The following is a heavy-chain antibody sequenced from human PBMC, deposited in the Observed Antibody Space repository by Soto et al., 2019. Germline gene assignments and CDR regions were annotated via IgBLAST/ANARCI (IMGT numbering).Heavy chain of an antibody. Sequence: EVQLVESGGGLVKPGGSLRLSCAASGFTFSSYSMNWVRQAPGKGLEWVSSISSSSSYIYYADSVKGRFTISRDNAKNSLYLQMNSLRAEDTAVYYCAREQLGDCSGGSCSSFDYWGQGTLVTVSS. CDR2: ISSSSSYI. CDR3: AREQLGDCSGGSCSSFDY. D-gene: IGHD2-15*01. CDR1: GFTFSSYS. V-gene: IGHV3-21*01. J-gene: IGHJ4*02.